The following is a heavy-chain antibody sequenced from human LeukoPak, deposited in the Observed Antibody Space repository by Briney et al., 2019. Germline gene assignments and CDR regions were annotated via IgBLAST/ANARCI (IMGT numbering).Heavy chain of an antibody. J-gene: IGHJ4*02. CDR3: ARVGGAVAGTFFVDY. V-gene: IGHV4-39*07. D-gene: IGHD6-19*01. CDR1: GGSISSSIYY. CDR2: IYYSGST. Sequence: SETLSLTCTVSGGSISSSIYYWGWIRQPPGKGLEWIGSIYYSGSTYYNPSLKSRVTISVDTSKNQLSLKLSSVTAADTAVYYCARVGGAVAGTFFVDYGGQGPRVTVP.